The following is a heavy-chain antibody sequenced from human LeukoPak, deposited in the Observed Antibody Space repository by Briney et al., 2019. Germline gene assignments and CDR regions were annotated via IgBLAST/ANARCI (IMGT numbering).Heavy chain of an antibody. CDR3: ARGPSHSSGWYDY. V-gene: IGHV3-21*01. D-gene: IGHD6-19*01. J-gene: IGHJ4*02. CDR1: GFTFSSYS. Sequence: GGSLRLSCAASGFTFSSYSMNWVRQAPGKGLEWVSSISSSSSYIYYADSVKGRFTISRDNAKNSLYLQMNSLRAEDTAVYYCARGPSHSSGWYDYWGQGTLVTVSS. CDR2: ISSSSSYI.